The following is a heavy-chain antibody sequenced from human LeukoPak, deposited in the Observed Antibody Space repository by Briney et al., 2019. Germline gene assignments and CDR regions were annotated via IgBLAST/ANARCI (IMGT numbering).Heavy chain of an antibody. V-gene: IGHV1-18*01. J-gene: IGHJ3*02. CDR3: ARDFSPARYYADAFDI. CDR2: ISAYNGNT. D-gene: IGHD2-2*01. CDR1: GYTLTSYG. Sequence: GASVKVSCKASGYTLTSYGISWVRQAPGQGLEWMGWISAYNGNTNYAQKFQGRVTMTTDTSTSTAYMDLRSLRSDDTAVYYCARDFSPARYYADAFDIWGQGTMVTVSS.